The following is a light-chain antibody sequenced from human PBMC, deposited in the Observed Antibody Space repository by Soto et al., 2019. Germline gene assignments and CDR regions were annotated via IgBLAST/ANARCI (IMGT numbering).Light chain of an antibody. V-gene: IGLV2-14*01. CDR2: DVS. Sequence: QSVLTQPASVSGSPGQSITISCTGTSSDVGGYNYVSWYQQHPGKAPKLMIYDVSNRPSGVSNRFSGSKSGNTASLTISGLQAEDEADYYCSSYTSSSTPYVFGTATQLT. CDR3: SSYTSSSTPYV. CDR1: SSDVGGYNY. J-gene: IGLJ1*01.